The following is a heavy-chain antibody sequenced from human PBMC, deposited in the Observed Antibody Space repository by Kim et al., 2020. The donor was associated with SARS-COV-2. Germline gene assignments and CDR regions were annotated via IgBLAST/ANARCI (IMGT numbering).Heavy chain of an antibody. D-gene: IGHD3-22*01. CDR3: AAGRYYYDSSGYY. Sequence: SVTVSCKASGFTFTSSAVQWVRQARGQRLEWIGWIVVGSGNTNYAQKFQERVTITRDMSTSTAYMELSSLRSEDTAVYYCAAGRYYYDSSGYYWGQGTLVTVSS. J-gene: IGHJ4*02. CDR2: IVVGSGNT. V-gene: IGHV1-58*01. CDR1: GFTFTSSA.